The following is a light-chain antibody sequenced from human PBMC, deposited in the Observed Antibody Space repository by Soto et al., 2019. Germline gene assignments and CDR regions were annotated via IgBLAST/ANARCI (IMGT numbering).Light chain of an antibody. CDR3: QQYNSYPWT. CDR1: QSISSW. CDR2: DAS. Sequence: GDRVTITCRASQSISSWLAWYQQKPGKAPKLLIYDASSLESGFPSRFSGSGSGTEFTLTISSLQPDDFATYYCQQYNSYPWTFGHGTKVEIK. V-gene: IGKV1-5*01. J-gene: IGKJ1*01.